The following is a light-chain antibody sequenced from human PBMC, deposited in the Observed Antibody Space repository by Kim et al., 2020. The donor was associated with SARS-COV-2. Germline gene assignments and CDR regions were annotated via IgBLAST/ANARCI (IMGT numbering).Light chain of an antibody. CDR3: QQYYDNSPT. J-gene: IGKJ1*01. CDR1: LSIHSW. V-gene: IGKV1-5*03. CDR2: KAS. Sequence: ASVGDRVIITCRASLSIHSWLAWYQQKPGKAPNLLVYKASNLESGVPSRSSGSGSGTEFTLTISSLQPDDFATYYCQQYYDNSPTFGQGTKVDIK.